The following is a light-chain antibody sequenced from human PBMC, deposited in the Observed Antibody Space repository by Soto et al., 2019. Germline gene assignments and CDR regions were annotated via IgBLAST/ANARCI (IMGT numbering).Light chain of an antibody. Sequence: QSALTQPPSVSGAPGQRVTISCTGSSSNIGAGYDVHWYQQLPGTAPKLLIYGNSNRPSGVPDRFSGSKSGTSASLAITGLQAEDEGDYYCQSYDSSLSGVVFGGGTQLTVL. J-gene: IGLJ2*01. CDR1: SSNIGAGYD. CDR2: GNS. CDR3: QSYDSSLSGVV. V-gene: IGLV1-40*01.